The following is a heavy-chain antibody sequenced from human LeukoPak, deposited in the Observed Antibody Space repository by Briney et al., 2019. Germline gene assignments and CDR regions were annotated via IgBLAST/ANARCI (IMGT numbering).Heavy chain of an antibody. CDR1: GGSISSGGYS. CDR2: IYHSGST. CDR3: ARAGIDCGPPTGANFDY. J-gene: IGHJ4*02. V-gene: IGHV4-30-2*01. D-gene: IGHD1-1*01. Sequence: SQTLSLTCAVSGGSISSGGYSWSWIRQPPGKGLEWIGYIYHSGSTYYNPSLKSRVTISVDRSKNQFSLKLSSVTAADTAVYYCARAGIDCGPPTGANFDYWGQGTLVTVSS.